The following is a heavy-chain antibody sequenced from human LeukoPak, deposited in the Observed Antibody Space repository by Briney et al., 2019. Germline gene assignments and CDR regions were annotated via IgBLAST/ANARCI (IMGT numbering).Heavy chain of an antibody. CDR2: VNHGGST. J-gene: IGHJ4*02. CDR3: ARGRRRSSYDFWSGHFDY. V-gene: IGHV4-34*01. CDR1: GGSLAGYN. D-gene: IGHD3-3*01. Sequence: SETLSLTCAVHGGSLAGYNWNWIRQPPGKELEWIGDVNHGGSTNYNPSLKSRVTISVDTSKNQFSLKLSSVTAADTAVYYCARGRRRSSYDFWSGHFDYWGQGTLVTVSS.